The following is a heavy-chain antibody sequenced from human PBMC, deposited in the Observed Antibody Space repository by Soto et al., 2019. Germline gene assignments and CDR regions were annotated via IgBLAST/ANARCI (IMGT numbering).Heavy chain of an antibody. V-gene: IGHV4-59*01. Sequence: SETLSLTCTVSGGSISSYYWSWIRQPPGKGLEWIGYIYYSGSTNYNPSLKSRVTISVDTSKNQFPLKLSSVTAADTAVYYCAREERDYYYYYMDVWGKGTTVTVSS. CDR1: GGSISSYY. J-gene: IGHJ6*03. CDR2: IYYSGST. CDR3: AREERDYYYYYMDV.